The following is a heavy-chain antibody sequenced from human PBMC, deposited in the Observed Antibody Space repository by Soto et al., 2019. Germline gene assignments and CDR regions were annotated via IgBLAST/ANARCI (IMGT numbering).Heavy chain of an antibody. V-gene: IGHV3-30*03. D-gene: IGHD1-26*01. CDR2: LSFDASKK. CDR1: GFNFSAYG. J-gene: IGHJ4*02. Sequence: QVQLVESGGGVVQPGGSLRLSCAASGFNFSAYGMHWVRQAPGTGLELVARLSFDASKKYYADSVKGRFTISRDTSRNTLYLQMNSLRVEDTAVYYCRVGVADWGQGTRVTVSS. CDR3: RVGVAD.